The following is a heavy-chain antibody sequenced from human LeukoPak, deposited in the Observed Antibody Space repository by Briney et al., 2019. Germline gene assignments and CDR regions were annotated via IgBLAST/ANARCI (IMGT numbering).Heavy chain of an antibody. CDR1: GFIFSSYA. D-gene: IGHD3-16*01. CDR2: ISSNGGST. Sequence: PGGSLRLSCAASGFIFSSYAMHWVRQAPGKGLEYVSAISSNGGSTYYANSVKGRFTISRDNSKNTLYLQMGSLRAEDMAVYYCARDLGDYYYYMDVWGKGTTVTVSS. CDR3: ARDLGDYYYYMDV. J-gene: IGHJ6*03. V-gene: IGHV3-64*01.